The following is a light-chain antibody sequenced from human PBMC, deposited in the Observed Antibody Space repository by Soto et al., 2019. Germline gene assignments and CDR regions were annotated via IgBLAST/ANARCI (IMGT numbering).Light chain of an antibody. CDR2: AAS. Sequence: DIQVTQSPSSLSASVGDRVTITCRASQSISKYLNWYQHKPGKAPKLLIYAASTLQSGVPSRFSGRGSGTDFTLTISSLQPEDSATYHCQQSYNTPITFGQGTRLDIK. CDR3: QQSYNTPIT. V-gene: IGKV1-39*01. J-gene: IGKJ5*01. CDR1: QSISKY.